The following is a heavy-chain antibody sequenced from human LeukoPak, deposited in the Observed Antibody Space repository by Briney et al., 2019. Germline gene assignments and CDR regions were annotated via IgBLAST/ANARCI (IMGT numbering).Heavy chain of an antibody. CDR3: ARDSGYPDY. V-gene: IGHV3-48*03. J-gene: IGHJ4*02. CDR1: GFIISHYE. CDR2: ISSSGRTI. Sequence: PGGSLRLSCAASGFIISHYELNWVRQAPGKGPEWVSYISSSGRTIYYADSMKGRFTISRDNSKNSLYLQMNSLRVEDTALYYCARDSGYPDYWGQGTLVTVSS. D-gene: IGHD5-12*01.